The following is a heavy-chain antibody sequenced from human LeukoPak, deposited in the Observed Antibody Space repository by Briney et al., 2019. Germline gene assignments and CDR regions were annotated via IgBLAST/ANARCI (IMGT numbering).Heavy chain of an antibody. CDR1: GGSITSNSYY. CDR2: VYYGGNT. V-gene: IGHV4-39*01. CDR3: ARRIRGGWYSFDI. Sequence: TPSETLSLTCTVSGGSITSNSYYWGWIRQPPGKGLEYIGTVYYGGNTYYNPSLKRRVTISVDTSKNQFSLRLSSVTAADTALYYCARRIRGGWYSFDIWGHGTTVTVSS. J-gene: IGHJ3*02. D-gene: IGHD2-15*01.